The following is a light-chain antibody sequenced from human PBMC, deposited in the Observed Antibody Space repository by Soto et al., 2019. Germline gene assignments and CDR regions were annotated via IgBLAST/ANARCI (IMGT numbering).Light chain of an antibody. CDR2: GAS. V-gene: IGKV3-20*01. Sequence: EIVLTQAPGTPSLSPGQRATPSCRASQSVRGSYLAWYQQKPGQAPRLLIYGASSRATGLPDRFSGSGSGTDFTLTISRLEPEDFAVYYCQQYGSSITFGQGTRLEIK. J-gene: IGKJ5*01. CDR1: QSVRGSY. CDR3: QQYGSSIT.